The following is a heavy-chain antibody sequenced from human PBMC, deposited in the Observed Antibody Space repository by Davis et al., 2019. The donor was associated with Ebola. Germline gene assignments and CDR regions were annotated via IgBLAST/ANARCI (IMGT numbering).Heavy chain of an antibody. J-gene: IGHJ4*02. CDR2: IHCSETT. CDR1: GGSISSSSYY. V-gene: IGHV4-39*01. Sequence: SETLSLTCTVSGGSISSSSYYWGWIRQPPGKGLEWIGSIHCSETTYYNPSLKSRVTISVDTSKNQFSLKLSSVTAADTAVYYCATQGSTSFYDYWGQGTLVTVSS. D-gene: IGHD2-2*01. CDR3: ATQGSTSFYDY.